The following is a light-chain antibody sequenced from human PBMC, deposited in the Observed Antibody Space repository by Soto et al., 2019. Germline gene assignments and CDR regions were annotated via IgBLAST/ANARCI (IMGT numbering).Light chain of an antibody. V-gene: IGLV2-23*01. J-gene: IGLJ1*01. Sequence: QSALTQPASVSGSPGQSINISCTGTSSDVGSYNLVSWYQQHPGKAPKLMIYEGSKRPSGVSNRFSGSKSGNTASLTISGLQAEDEADYYCCSYAGSTGVFGTGNKVTVL. CDR3: CSYAGSTGV. CDR1: SSDVGSYNL. CDR2: EGS.